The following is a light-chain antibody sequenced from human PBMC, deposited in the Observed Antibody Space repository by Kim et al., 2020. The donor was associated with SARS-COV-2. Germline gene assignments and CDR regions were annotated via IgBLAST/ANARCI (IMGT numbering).Light chain of an antibody. V-gene: IGKV1-17*03. CDR1: QAVSNY. CDR3: LQHNNYPLT. J-gene: IGKJ4*01. Sequence: ASVGDRVTITCRASQAVSNYLAWFQWRPGKVPKRLIYGASSLQSGVPSRFSGSGSGTEFTLTISNLQPEDFATYYCLQHNNYPLTFGRGTKVDIK. CDR2: GAS.